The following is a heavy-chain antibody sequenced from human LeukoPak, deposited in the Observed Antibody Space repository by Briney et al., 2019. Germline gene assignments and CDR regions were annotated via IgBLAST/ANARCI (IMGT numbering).Heavy chain of an antibody. J-gene: IGHJ4*02. CDR2: INSDGSST. V-gene: IGHV3-74*01. CDR3: AKEGSSGLYFDY. CDR1: GFTFSSYW. Sequence: GGSLRLSCAASGFTFSSYWMHWVRHAPGKGLVWVSRINSDGSSTSYADSVKGRFTISRDNAKNTLYLQMNSLRAEDTAVYYCAKEGSSGLYFDYWGQGILVTVSS. D-gene: IGHD6-19*01.